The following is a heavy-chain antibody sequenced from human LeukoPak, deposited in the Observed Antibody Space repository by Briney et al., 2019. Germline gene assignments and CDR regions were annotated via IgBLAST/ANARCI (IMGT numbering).Heavy chain of an antibody. V-gene: IGHV4-59*04. J-gene: IGHJ4*02. D-gene: IGHD6-6*01. CDR2: IYYSGST. CDR3: ASISARPDYYFDY. Sequence: NPSETLSLTCTVSGGSVNGYYWSWTRQPPGKGLEWIGYIYYSGSTYYNPSLKSRVTMSIDTSKNHFSLKLTSVTAVDTAVYYCASISARPDYYFDYWGQGTLVTLSS. CDR1: GGSVNGYY.